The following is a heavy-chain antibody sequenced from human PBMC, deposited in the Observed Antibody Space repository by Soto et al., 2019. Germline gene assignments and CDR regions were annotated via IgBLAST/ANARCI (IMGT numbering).Heavy chain of an antibody. CDR2: ISAYNGNT. J-gene: IGHJ6*02. D-gene: IGHD5-12*01. CDR1: GYTFTSYG. Sequence: QVQLVQSGAEVKKPGASVKVSCKASGYTFTSYGISWVRQAPGQGLEWMGWISAYNGNTNYAQRLQGRVTMTPDTSTSTLYMELRSLSSDDTAVYYCARDVRGHYYYYGMDVWGQGTTVTVSS. CDR3: ARDVRGHYYYYGMDV. V-gene: IGHV1-18*01.